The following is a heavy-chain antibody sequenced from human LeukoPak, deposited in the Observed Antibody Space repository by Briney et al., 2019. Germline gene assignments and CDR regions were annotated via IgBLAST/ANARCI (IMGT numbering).Heavy chain of an antibody. J-gene: IGHJ5*02. CDR3: ARRSSSWKNWFDP. V-gene: IGHV4-59*01. CDR1: GGSIDSNS. CDR2: IYYSGTT. Sequence: NPSETLSLTCTVSGGSIDSNSWTWIRQPPGKGLEWIGYIYYSGTTYYNPSLKSRVTMSVDMSKNQFSLRLSSVTAADTAVYYCARRSSSWKNWFDPWGQGTLVTVSS. D-gene: IGHD6-13*01.